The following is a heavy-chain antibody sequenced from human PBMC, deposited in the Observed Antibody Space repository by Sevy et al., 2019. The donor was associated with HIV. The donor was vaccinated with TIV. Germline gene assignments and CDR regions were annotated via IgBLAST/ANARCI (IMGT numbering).Heavy chain of an antibody. D-gene: IGHD4-17*01. CDR3: ARDLPPSATTVAHFDY. CDR1: GFTFNSYS. J-gene: IGHJ4*02. Sequence: GGSLRLSCAASGFTFNSYSMYWVRQTPGKGLEWVAVISYDGSNKHYAESVKGRFTVSRDNSKNTLYLEMNSLRAEDTALYYCARDLPPSATTVAHFDYWGRGTLVTVSS. V-gene: IGHV3-30*14. CDR2: ISYDGSNK.